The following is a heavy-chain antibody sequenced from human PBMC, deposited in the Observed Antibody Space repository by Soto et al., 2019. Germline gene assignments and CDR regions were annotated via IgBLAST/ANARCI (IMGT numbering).Heavy chain of an antibody. J-gene: IGHJ5*02. CDR3: DRVGELPVWFDP. V-gene: IGHV4-59*13. CDR1: GDSITSYY. Sequence: QVHLQESGPGLVNPSETLSLTCTVSGDSITSYYWSWIRQPPGMGLEWVGYISYTGSTIYNPSLESRATISLDTSTNQVYLSLTSVTVADTAGYDCDRVGELPVWFDPWDRGTLVTVSS. CDR2: ISYTGST. D-gene: IGHD3-10*01.